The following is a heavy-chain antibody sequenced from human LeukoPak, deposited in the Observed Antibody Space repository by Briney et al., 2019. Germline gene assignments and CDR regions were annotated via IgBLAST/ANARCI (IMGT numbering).Heavy chain of an antibody. V-gene: IGHV5-51*01. J-gene: IGHJ4*02. CDR1: GHSFTSYW. D-gene: IGHD6-6*01. Sequence: GESLKISCKGSGHSFTSYWIGWVRQMPGKGLEWMGIIYPGDSDTRYSPSFQGQVTISADKSISTAYLQWSSLKASDTAMYYCARRPPYSSSHIDYWGQGTLVTVSS. CDR3: ARRPPYSSSHIDY. CDR2: IYPGDSDT.